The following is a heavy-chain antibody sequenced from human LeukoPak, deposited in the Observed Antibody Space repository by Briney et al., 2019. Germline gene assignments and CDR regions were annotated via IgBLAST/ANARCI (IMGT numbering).Heavy chain of an antibody. J-gene: IGHJ4*02. Sequence: GASVKVSCKASGYTFTSYYMHWVRQAPGQGLEWMGIINPSGGSTSYAQKFQGRVTMTWDTSTSTVYMELSSLRSEDTAVYYCARNIGGSSGYYTLGYWGQGTLVTVSS. CDR2: INPSGGST. V-gene: IGHV1-46*01. CDR3: ARNIGGSSGYYTLGY. D-gene: IGHD3-22*01. CDR1: GYTFTSYY.